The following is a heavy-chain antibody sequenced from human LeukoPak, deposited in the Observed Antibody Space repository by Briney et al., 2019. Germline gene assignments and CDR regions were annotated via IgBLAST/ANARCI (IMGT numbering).Heavy chain of an antibody. J-gene: IGHJ4*02. V-gene: IGHV3-30*18. CDR3: AKEGSSGAFDY. Sequence: GGSLRLSCAASGFTFSSYGMHWVRQAPGKGLEWVAVLSYDGSNKYYADSVKGRFTISRDNSKNTLYLQMNSLRAEDTAVYYCAKEGSSGAFDYWGQGTLVTVSS. CDR1: GFTFSSYG. D-gene: IGHD6-6*01. CDR2: LSYDGSNK.